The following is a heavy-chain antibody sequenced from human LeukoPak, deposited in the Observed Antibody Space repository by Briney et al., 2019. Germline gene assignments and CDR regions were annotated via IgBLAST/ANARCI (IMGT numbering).Heavy chain of an antibody. V-gene: IGHV4-39*07. D-gene: IGHD1-7*01. Sequence: SETLSLTCTVSGGSISSRSHYWGWIRQPPGKGLEWIGSMYYSGSTYYNPSLKSRVTISVDTSKDQFSLNLSSVTAADTAVYYCARDVKIGATWNYILGNFDYWGQGTLVSVSS. CDR1: GGSISSRSHY. J-gene: IGHJ4*02. CDR3: ARDVKIGATWNYILGNFDY. CDR2: MYYSGST.